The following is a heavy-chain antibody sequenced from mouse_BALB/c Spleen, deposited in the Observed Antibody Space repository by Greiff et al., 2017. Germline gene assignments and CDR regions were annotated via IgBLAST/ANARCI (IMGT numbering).Heavy chain of an antibody. CDR3: VGQTPWAY. CDR2: IRSKSNNYAT. CDR1: GFTFNTYA. V-gene: IGHV10-1*02. Sequence: EVKLMESGGGLVQPKGSLKLSCAASGFTFNTYAMNWVRQAPGKGLEWVARIRSKSNNYATYYADSVKDRFTISRDDSQSMLYLQMNNLKTEDTAMYYCVGQTPWAYWGQGTLVTVSA. J-gene: IGHJ3*01. D-gene: IGHD3-3*01.